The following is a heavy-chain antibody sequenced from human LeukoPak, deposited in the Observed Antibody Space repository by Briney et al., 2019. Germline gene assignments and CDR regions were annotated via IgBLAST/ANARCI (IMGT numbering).Heavy chain of an antibody. CDR2: ISSSGSTI. CDR1: GFTFSSYE. CDR3: ARSTYGDYSPYFDY. Sequence: GGCLRLSCAASGFTFSSYEMNWVRQAPGKGLEWVSYISSSGSTIYYADSVKGRFTISRDNAKNSLYLQMNSLRAEDTAVYYCARSTYGDYSPYFDYWGQGTLVTVSS. V-gene: IGHV3-48*03. J-gene: IGHJ4*02. D-gene: IGHD4-17*01.